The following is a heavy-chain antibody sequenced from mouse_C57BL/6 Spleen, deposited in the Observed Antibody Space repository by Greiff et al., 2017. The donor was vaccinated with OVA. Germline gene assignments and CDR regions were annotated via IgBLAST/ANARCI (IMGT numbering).Heavy chain of an antibody. CDR3: ARELAFDY. J-gene: IGHJ2*01. V-gene: IGHV1-61*01. CDR1: GYTFTSYW. D-gene: IGHD4-1*01. Sequence: QVQLQQPGAELVRPGSSVKLSCKASGYTFTSYWMDWVKQRPGQGLEWIGNIYPSDSETHYNQKFKDKATLTVDKSSSTAYMELHSLTSEDSAVYFCARELAFDYWGQGTTLTVSS. CDR2: IYPSDSET.